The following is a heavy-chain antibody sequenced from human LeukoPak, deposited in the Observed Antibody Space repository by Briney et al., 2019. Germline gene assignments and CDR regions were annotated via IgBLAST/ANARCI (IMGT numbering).Heavy chain of an antibody. V-gene: IGHV4-59*12. Sequence: SETLSLTCTVSGGSISSYYCSWIRQPPGKGLEWIGYINYNGGTNYNPSLKSRVTISVDTSKNQCSLKLSSVTAADTAVYYCAREGYSSGWSDYWGQGTLVTVSS. J-gene: IGHJ4*02. D-gene: IGHD6-19*01. CDR2: INYNGGT. CDR1: GGSISSYY. CDR3: AREGYSSGWSDY.